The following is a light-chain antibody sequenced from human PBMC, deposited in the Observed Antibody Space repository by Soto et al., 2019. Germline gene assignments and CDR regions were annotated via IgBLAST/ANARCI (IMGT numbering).Light chain of an antibody. CDR2: KIS. CDR3: MQATQSYT. CDR1: QSLVHIDGNTY. V-gene: IGKV2-24*01. Sequence: DIVLTQTRLSSPVTLGQPASISCRSSQSLVHIDGNTYFNWLQQRPGQPPRLLIYKISNRFPGVPDRFRGSGAGTDFTLQISRVEAEDVGVYYCMQATQSYTFGQGTRLEIK. J-gene: IGKJ2*01.